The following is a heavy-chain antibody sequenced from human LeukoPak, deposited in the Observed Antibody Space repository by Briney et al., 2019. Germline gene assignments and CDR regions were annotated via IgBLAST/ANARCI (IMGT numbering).Heavy chain of an antibody. Sequence: PGESLKISCEASGYNFTNYWIAWVRQMPGKGLECMGTIYPCDSVTKYSPSVQGQVTISADKSTSTAYLKWSSLRASDPAIYYCARQFGITLIRGVFGFWGQGNLVTVSS. CDR2: IYPCDSVT. CDR1: GYNFTNYW. V-gene: IGHV5-51*01. CDR3: ARQFGITLIRGVFGF. D-gene: IGHD3-10*01. J-gene: IGHJ4*02.